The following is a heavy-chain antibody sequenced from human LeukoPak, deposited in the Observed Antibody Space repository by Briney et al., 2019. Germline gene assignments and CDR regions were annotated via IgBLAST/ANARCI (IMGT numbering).Heavy chain of an antibody. D-gene: IGHD4-17*01. J-gene: IGHJ6*02. CDR3: ARFATVTDYYYGMDV. CDR2: IYYSGST. V-gene: IGHV4-39*07. CDR1: GGSISSSSYY. Sequence: PSETLSLACTVSGGSISSSSYYWGWIRQPPGKGLEWIGSIYYSGSTYYNPSLKSRVTISEDTSKNQFSLKLSSVTAADTAVYYCARFATVTDYYYGMDVWGQGTTVTVSS.